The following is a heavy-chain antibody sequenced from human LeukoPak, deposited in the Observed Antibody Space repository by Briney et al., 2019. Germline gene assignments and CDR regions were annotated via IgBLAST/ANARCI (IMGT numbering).Heavy chain of an antibody. D-gene: IGHD1-1*01. Sequence: ASVKVSCKTSGYTFTGYYLHWVRQAPRQGPEWMGWINANSGDTYYVQKFKGRITMTRDTSINTAYMELNRLISDDTAVYYCARVVPVGTPGFQTGGGGPRVPVSS. CDR2: INANSGDT. J-gene: IGHJ1*01. CDR1: GYTFTGYY. V-gene: IGHV1-2*02. CDR3: ARVVPVGTPGFQT.